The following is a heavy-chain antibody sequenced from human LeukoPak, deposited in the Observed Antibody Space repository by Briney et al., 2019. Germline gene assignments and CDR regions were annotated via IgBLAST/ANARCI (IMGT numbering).Heavy chain of an antibody. CDR1: GGSISSYY. CDR3: ARGNVGYCSSTSCFS. Sequence: SETLSLTCTVSGGSISSYYWSWIRQPPGKGLEWIGYIYYSGSTNYNPSLKSRVTISVDTSKNQFSLKLSSVTAADTAVYYCARGNVGYCSSTSCFSWGQGTLVTVSS. J-gene: IGHJ5*02. CDR2: IYYSGST. V-gene: IGHV4-59*01. D-gene: IGHD2-2*03.